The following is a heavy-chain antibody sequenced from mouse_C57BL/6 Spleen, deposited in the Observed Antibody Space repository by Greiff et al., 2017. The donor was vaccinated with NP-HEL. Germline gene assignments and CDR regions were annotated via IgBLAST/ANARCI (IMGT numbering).Heavy chain of an antibody. V-gene: IGHV1-64*01. Sequence: QVHVKQPGAELVKPGASVKLSCKASGYTFTSYWMHWVKQRPGQGLEWIGMIHPNSGSTNYNEKFKSKATLTVDKSSSTAYMQLSSLTSEDSAVYYCARYYYGSSHWYFDGWGTGTTVTVSS. D-gene: IGHD1-1*01. CDR3: ARYYYGSSHWYFDG. CDR1: GYTFTSYW. J-gene: IGHJ1*03. CDR2: IHPNSGST.